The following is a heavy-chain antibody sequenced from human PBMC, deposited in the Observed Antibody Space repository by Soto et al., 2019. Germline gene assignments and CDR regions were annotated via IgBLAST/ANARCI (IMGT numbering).Heavy chain of an antibody. D-gene: IGHD6-19*01. CDR1: GFTFSSYA. J-gene: IGHJ4*02. CDR3: AKGTAVAGTRYFDY. V-gene: IGHV3-23*01. Sequence: GGSLRLSCAASGFTFSSYAMSWVCQAPGKGLEWVSAISGSGGSTYYADSVKGRFTISRDNSKNTLYLQMNSPRAEDTAVYYCAKGTAVAGTRYFDYWGQGTLVTVSS. CDR2: ISGSGGST.